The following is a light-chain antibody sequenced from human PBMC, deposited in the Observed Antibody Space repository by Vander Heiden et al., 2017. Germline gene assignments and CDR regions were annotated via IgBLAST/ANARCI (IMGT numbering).Light chain of an antibody. Sequence: SALPQPRSVSGSPGQSVTIPCTGTSSVGGGYNDVSCYQQHPGKAPKLMIYDVSKRPSGVPDRFSGSKSGNTASLTISGLQAEDEADYYCCSYAGSDTLVFGGGTKLTVL. CDR3: CSYAGSDTLV. J-gene: IGLJ2*01. V-gene: IGLV2-11*01. CDR1: SSVGGGYND. CDR2: DVS.